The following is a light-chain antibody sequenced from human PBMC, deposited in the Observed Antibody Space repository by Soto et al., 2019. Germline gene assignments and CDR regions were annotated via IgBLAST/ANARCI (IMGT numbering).Light chain of an antibody. Sequence: DIQLTQSPSFLSASVGDRVTITCRTSQVISSYFAWYQQRPGKAPKLLLYAASTLQTGVPSRFIGSGSGTEFTLTIRCLQTEDFATYYCHQYLIIPRSFGQGIKVVLK. CDR2: AAS. CDR3: HQYLIIPRS. CDR1: QVISSY. J-gene: IGKJ1*01. V-gene: IGKV1-9*01.